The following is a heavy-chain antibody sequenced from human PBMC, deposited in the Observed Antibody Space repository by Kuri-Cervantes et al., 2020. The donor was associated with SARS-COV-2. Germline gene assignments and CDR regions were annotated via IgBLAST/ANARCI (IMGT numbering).Heavy chain of an antibody. CDR2: IWYDGSNK. CDR3: ARDRPDSSSPQVWYYYYGMDV. J-gene: IGHJ6*02. D-gene: IGHD6-6*01. CDR1: GFTFSSYG. Sequence: GESLKISCAASGFTFSSYGMHWVRQAPGKGLEWVAVIWYDGSNKYYADSVKGRFTISRDNSKNTLYLQMNSLRAEDTAVYYCARDRPDSSSPQVWYYYYGMDVWGQGTTVTVSS. V-gene: IGHV3-33*01.